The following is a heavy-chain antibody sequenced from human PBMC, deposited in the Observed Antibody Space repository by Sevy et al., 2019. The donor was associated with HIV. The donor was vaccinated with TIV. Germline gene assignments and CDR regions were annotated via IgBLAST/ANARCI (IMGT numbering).Heavy chain of an antibody. J-gene: IGHJ4*02. CDR3: XXXXXTTYFDY. D-gene: IGHD1-1*01. CDR2: ISYSGST. Sequence: SETLSLTCTVSGGSISSYYWSCIRQPPGKGLEWIGYISYSGSTNYNPSLKSRVTISVDTSKNQFSLKLSSVTAADTXXXXXXXXXXTTYFDYWGQGTLVTVSS. CDR1: GGSISSYY. V-gene: IGHV4-59*01.